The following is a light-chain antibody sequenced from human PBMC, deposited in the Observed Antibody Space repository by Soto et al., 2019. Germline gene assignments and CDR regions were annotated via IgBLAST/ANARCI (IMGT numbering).Light chain of an antibody. V-gene: IGLV1-40*01. CDR3: QSYDSSLSGYV. J-gene: IGLJ1*01. Sequence: QSVLKQPPPVYAAPGETGTISCTGSSSHLGANYDVHWYQQLPGTAPKLLIYANSNRPSGVPGRFSGSKSGTSASLAITGLQAEDEADYYCQSYDSSLSGYVFGTGTKVT. CDR2: ANS. CDR1: SSHLGANYD.